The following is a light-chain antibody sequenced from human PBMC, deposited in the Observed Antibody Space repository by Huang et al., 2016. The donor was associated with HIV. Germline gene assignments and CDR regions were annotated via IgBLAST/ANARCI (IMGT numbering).Light chain of an antibody. CDR1: QSLYSN. CDR3: QQYNDWPLT. Sequence: EIVMTQSPVTLSVSPGERVTLSCRASQSLYSNLAWYQHKPGQAPSVLIHGASTRATGIPARFSGSGSGTEFSLTISSLESEDFAVYYCQQYNDWPLTFGGGTTVDI. CDR2: GAS. V-gene: IGKV3-15*01. J-gene: IGKJ4*01.